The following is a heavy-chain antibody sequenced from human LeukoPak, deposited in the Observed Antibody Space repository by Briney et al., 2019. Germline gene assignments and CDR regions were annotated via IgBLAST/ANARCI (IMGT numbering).Heavy chain of an antibody. J-gene: IGHJ6*03. CDR2: ISGSGGST. CDR3: ARDQSGYYLSYYYYYYMEV. Sequence: PGGSLRLSCAASGFTFSSYAMKWVRQAPGKGLEWVSSISGSGGSTYYADSVKGRFTISRDNSKNTLYLQMNSLRAEDTALYYCARDQSGYYLSYYYYYYMEVWGKGTTVTVSS. D-gene: IGHD3-22*01. V-gene: IGHV3-23*01. CDR1: GFTFSSYA.